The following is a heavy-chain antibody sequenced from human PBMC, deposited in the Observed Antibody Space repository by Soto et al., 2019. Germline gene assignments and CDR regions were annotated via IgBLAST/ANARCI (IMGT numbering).Heavy chain of an antibody. CDR2: IYYSGST. Sequence: PSETLSLTCTVSGGSISSYYWSCIRQPPGKGLEWIGYIYYSGSTNYNPSLKSRVTISVDTSKNQFSLKLSSVTAADTAVYYCARRSDGYQLNDYFDYWGQGTQVTVSS. CDR1: GGSISSYY. V-gene: IGHV4-59*08. CDR3: ARRSDGYQLNDYFDY. D-gene: IGHD5-12*01. J-gene: IGHJ4*02.